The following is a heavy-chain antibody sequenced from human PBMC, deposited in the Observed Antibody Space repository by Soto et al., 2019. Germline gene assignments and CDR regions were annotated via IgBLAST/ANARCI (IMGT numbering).Heavy chain of an antibody. V-gene: IGHV4-59*01. CDR3: ARGRPDIITIFGVVIIGPFDY. Sequence: QVQLQESGPGLVKPSETLSLTCTVSGGSISSYYWSWIRQPPGKGLEWIGYIYYSGSTNYNPSLKSRVPLSVDTSKHQFSLRLSSLTAADPAAYYCARGRPDIITIFGVVIIGPFDYWGQGTLVTVSS. J-gene: IGHJ4*02. CDR2: IYYSGST. D-gene: IGHD3-3*01. CDR1: GGSISSYY.